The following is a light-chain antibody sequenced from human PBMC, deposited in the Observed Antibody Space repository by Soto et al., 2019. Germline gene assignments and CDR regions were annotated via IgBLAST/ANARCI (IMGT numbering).Light chain of an antibody. CDR3: QQYHNSPPT. J-gene: IGKJ1*01. CDR2: GAT. CDR1: QSVSSSY. V-gene: IGKV3-20*01. Sequence: EIVLTQSPGTLSLSPGERATLSCRASQSVSSSYLAWYQQRRGQAPRLLIYGATSRATGIPDRFSGSGSGTDFTLTISSLQSEDFAVYYCQQYHNSPPTFGQGTKVDIK.